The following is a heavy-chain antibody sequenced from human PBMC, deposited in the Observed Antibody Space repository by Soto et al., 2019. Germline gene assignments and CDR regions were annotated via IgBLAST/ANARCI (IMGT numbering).Heavy chain of an antibody. D-gene: IGHD3-10*01. V-gene: IGHV4-39*01. J-gene: IGHJ5*02. CDR1: GGSISSSSYY. CDR2: IYYSGST. Sequence: SETLSLTCTVSGGSISSSSYYWGWIRQPPGKGLEWIGSIYYSGSTYYNPSLKSRVTISVDTSKNQFSLKLSSVTAADTAVYYCARHSLEYGLGSYYNGKRLNWFDPWGQGNLVTVSS. CDR3: ARHSLEYGLGSYYNGKRLNWFDP.